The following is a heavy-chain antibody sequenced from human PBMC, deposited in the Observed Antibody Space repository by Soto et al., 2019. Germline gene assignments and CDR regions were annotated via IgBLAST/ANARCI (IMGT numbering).Heavy chain of an antibody. V-gene: IGHV3-23*01. CDR1: GFTFSTYA. D-gene: IGHD2-15*01. CDR3: AKEYCSGGSCYLTVDY. CDR2: ISGSGGST. Sequence: EVQLLESGGGLVQPGGSLRLSCAASGFTFSTYAMSWVRQAPGKGLEWVSAISGSGGSTYYASSVKGRFTIARDNSKNTLYLQMNSLRAEDTAVYYCAKEYCSGGSCYLTVDYWGQGTLVTVSS. J-gene: IGHJ4*02.